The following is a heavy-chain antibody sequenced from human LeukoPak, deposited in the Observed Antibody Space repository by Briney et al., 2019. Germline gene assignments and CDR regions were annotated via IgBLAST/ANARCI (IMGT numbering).Heavy chain of an antibody. CDR3: ALVVVAATLRGDAFDI. D-gene: IGHD2-15*01. V-gene: IGHV1-69*04. J-gene: IGHJ3*02. Sequence: SVKVSCKASGGTFSSYAISWARQAPGQGLEWMGRIIPILGIANYAQKFQGRVTITADKSTSTAYMELSSLRSEDTAVYYCALVVVAATLRGDAFDIWGQGTMVTVSS. CDR1: GGTFSSYA. CDR2: IIPILGIA.